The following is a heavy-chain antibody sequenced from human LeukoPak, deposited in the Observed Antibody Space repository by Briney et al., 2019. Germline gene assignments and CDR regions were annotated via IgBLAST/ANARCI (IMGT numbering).Heavy chain of an antibody. V-gene: IGHV3-11*03. D-gene: IGHD3-22*01. CDR2: ISSSSSYT. CDR3: ATHSSGYYSSYYFDY. J-gene: IGHJ4*02. Sequence: GGSLRLSCAASGFTFSDYYMSWIRQAPGKGREGVSYISSSSSYTNYADSVKGRFTISRDNAKNSLYLQMNSLRAEDTAVYYCATHSSGYYSSYYFDYWGQGTLVTVSS. CDR1: GFTFSDYY.